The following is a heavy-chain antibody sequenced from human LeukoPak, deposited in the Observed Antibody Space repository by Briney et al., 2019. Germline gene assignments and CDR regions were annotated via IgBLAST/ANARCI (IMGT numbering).Heavy chain of an antibody. Sequence: ASVKVSCKASGYTFTSYGISWVRQAPGQGLEWMGWISAYNGNTNYAQKLQGRVTMATDTSTSTAYMELRSLRSDDTAMYYCARGGDGYNWGYYYYYMDVWGKGTTVTVSS. D-gene: IGHD5-24*01. V-gene: IGHV1-18*01. CDR2: ISAYNGNT. CDR3: ARGGDGYNWGYYYYYMDV. J-gene: IGHJ6*03. CDR1: GYTFTSYG.